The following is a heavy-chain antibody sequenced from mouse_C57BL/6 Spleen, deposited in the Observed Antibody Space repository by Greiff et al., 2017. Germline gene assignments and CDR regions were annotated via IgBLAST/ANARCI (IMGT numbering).Heavy chain of an antibody. CDR2: IYPGDGDT. D-gene: IGHD2-3*01. V-gene: IGHV1-82*01. CDR3: ARSDDPDD. J-gene: IGHJ2*01. Sequence: QVQLQQSGPELVKPGASVKISCKASGYAFSSSWMNWVKQRPGKGLEWIGRIYPGDGDTNYNGKFKGKATLTADKSSSTAYMQLSSLTSEDSAVYFCARSDDPDDWGQGTTLTVSS. CDR1: GYAFSSSW.